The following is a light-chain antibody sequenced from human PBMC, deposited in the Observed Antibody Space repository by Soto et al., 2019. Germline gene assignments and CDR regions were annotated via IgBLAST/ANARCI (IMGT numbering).Light chain of an antibody. CDR3: QQFNSYVIT. V-gene: IGKV1-13*02. J-gene: IGKJ5*01. CDR2: AAC. CDR1: QDITSA. Sequence: AIQLTQSPSSLSASVGDRVTITCRASQDITSALAWYQQKPGKAPNLLIYAACSLKSGVPSRFSGSGSGTDITLTISSLQPEDFATYYCQQFNSYVITFGQGTRLETK.